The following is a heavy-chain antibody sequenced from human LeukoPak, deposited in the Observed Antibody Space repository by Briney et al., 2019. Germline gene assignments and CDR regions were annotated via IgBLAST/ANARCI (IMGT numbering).Heavy chain of an antibody. CDR3: ARRRRVIAVAAGFDP. J-gene: IGHJ5*02. CDR1: GGSISSSNYY. D-gene: IGHD6-19*01. V-gene: IGHV4-39*07. CDR2: IYYSGST. Sequence: PSETLSLTCTVSGGSISSSNYYWGWIRQPPGKGLEWIGSIYYSGSTYYNPSLKSRVTISVDKSKNQFSLKLSSVTAADTAVYYCARRRRVIAVAAGFDPWGQGTLVTVSS.